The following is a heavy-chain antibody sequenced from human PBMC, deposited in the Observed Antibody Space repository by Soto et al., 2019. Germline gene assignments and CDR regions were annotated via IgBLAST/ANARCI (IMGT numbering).Heavy chain of an antibody. Sequence: GGSLRLSCAASGFVFRVYWMSWVRQAPGKGLEWVANIKEDGSEANYVDSVKGRFAVSRDKDTLYLQLNSLTPEDTAVYYCARSRRQWFGGTLSYYFDFWGHGTLVTVSS. CDR2: IKEDGSEA. D-gene: IGHD3-10*01. J-gene: IGHJ4*01. CDR3: ARSRRQWFGGTLSYYFDF. CDR1: GFVFRVYW. V-gene: IGHV3-7*01.